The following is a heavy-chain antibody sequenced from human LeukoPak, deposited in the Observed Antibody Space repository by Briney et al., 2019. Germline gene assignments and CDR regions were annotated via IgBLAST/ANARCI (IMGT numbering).Heavy chain of an antibody. J-gene: IGHJ5*02. Sequence: GGSLRLSCAASGFTFSSYWMHWVRQAPGKGLVWVSRINSDGSSTGYADSVKGRFTISRDNVKNTLSLQMSSLRAEDTAVYYCAREDWGPRFDPRGQGTLVTVSS. CDR2: INSDGSST. CDR3: AREDWGPRFDP. D-gene: IGHD7-27*01. V-gene: IGHV3-74*01. CDR1: GFTFSSYW.